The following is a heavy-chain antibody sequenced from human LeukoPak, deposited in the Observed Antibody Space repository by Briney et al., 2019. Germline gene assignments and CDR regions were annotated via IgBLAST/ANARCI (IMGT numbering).Heavy chain of an antibody. Sequence: HPGGALRLSCAASGFSLSSDGMQGVREAPGRGRGWVAVLWYDGSNTYYADSVKGRFTISRDNSKNTLYLQMNSLRAEDTAVYYCARDPSLGIAVAGTDAFDIWGQGTMVTVSS. CDR2: LWYDGSNT. CDR1: GFSLSSDG. D-gene: IGHD6-19*01. V-gene: IGHV3-33*01. J-gene: IGHJ3*02. CDR3: ARDPSLGIAVAGTDAFDI.